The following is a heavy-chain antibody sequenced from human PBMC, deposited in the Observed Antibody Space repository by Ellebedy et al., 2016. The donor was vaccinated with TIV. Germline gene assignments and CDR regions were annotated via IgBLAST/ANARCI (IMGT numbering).Heavy chain of an antibody. CDR3: ARGQFCSYTSCYGTTYNWFDP. J-gene: IGHJ5*02. CDR1: GYSFTGYY. CDR2: INPDSGGT. V-gene: IGHV1-2*02. Sequence: ASVKVSXXASGYSFTGYYMHWVRQAPGQGLEWMGWINPDSGGTNYAQKFQGRVTMTRDTSISTAYMELSRLRSDDTAVFYCARGQFCSYTSCYGTTYNWFDPWGQGALVTVSS. D-gene: IGHD2-2*01.